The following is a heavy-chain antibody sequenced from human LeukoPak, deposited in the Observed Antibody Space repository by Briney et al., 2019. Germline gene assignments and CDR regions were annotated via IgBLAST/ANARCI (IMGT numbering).Heavy chain of an antibody. CDR3: AKGYGWG. Sequence: GGSLRLSCAASGFTFSSNGMNWVRQAPGKGLEWVSYISATGGTIYYADSVKGRFTISRDNAKNSLYLQMNSLRAEDTAVYYCAKGYGWGWGQGTLVTVSS. J-gene: IGHJ4*02. CDR2: ISATGGTI. D-gene: IGHD2-8*02. CDR1: GFTFSSNG. V-gene: IGHV3-48*04.